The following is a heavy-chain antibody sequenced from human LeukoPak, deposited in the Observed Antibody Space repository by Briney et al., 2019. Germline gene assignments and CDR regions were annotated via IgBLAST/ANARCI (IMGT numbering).Heavy chain of an antibody. J-gene: IGHJ4*02. CDR1: GYTFTSYD. CDR2: MSPNSGNA. CDR3: ARGKDYGGNSGNFDY. D-gene: IGHD4-23*01. Sequence: ASVKVSCKASGYTFTSYDVNWVWQATGQGLEWMGWMSPNSGNAGYAQKFQGRGAITRNTSISTAYMELSSLRSEDTAVYYCARGKDYGGNSGNFDYWGQGTLVTVSS. V-gene: IGHV1-8*03.